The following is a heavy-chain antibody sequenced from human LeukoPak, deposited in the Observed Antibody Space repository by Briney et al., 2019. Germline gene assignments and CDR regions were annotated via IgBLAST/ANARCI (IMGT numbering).Heavy chain of an antibody. V-gene: IGHV1-18*01. D-gene: IGHD3-10*01. J-gene: IGHJ4*02. CDR1: GYTFTSYG. CDR2: ISAYNGNT. CDR3: ARDSVTPSPVVRGVALF. Sequence: GASVKVSCKASGYTFTSYGISWVRQAPGQGLEWMGWISAYNGNTNYAQKLQGRVTMTTDTSTSTAYMELRSLRSDDTAVYYCARDSVTPSPVVRGVALFWGQGTLVTVSS.